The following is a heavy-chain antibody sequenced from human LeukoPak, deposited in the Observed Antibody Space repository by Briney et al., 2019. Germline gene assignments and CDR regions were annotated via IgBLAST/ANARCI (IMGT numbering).Heavy chain of an antibody. D-gene: IGHD2-15*01. V-gene: IGHV4-59*01. J-gene: IGHJ4*02. CDR2: IYYSGTT. CDR1: GGSISSYY. CDR3: ARDNSGYCSGGSCYHFDY. Sequence: SETLSLTCTVSGGSISSYYWSWIRQPPEKALEWIGYIYYSGTTNYNPSLKSRVTISVDTSKNQFSLKLSSVTAADTAVYYCARDNSGYCSGGSCYHFDYWGQGTLVTVSS.